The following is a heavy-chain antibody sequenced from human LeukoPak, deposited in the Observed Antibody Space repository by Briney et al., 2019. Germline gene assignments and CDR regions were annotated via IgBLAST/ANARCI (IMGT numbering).Heavy chain of an antibody. CDR1: GGTFSSYA. V-gene: IGHV1-69*04. J-gene: IGHJ6*02. CDR2: IIPILGIA. Sequence: GASVKVSCKASGGTFSSYAISWVRQAPGQGLGWMGRIIPILGIANYAQKFQGRVTITADKSTSTAYMELSSLRSEDTAVYYCARSPLSGYGMDVWGQGTTVTVSS. D-gene: IGHD3-10*01. CDR3: ARSPLSGYGMDV.